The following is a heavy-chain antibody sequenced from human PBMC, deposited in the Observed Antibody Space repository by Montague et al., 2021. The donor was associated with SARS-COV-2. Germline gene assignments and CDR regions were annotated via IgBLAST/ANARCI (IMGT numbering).Heavy chain of an antibody. V-gene: IGHV4-61*02. Sequence: TLSLTCTVSGGSISSGSYYWSWIRQPAGKGLEWIGRVYASGITNYNPSLKSRVTISLDTSKNQLSMRLSSVTAADTALYYCIRGLGGVDSWGQGTLVTVSS. J-gene: IGHJ5*01. CDR3: IRGLGGVDS. CDR1: GGSISSGSYY. D-gene: IGHD3-10*01. CDR2: VYASGIT.